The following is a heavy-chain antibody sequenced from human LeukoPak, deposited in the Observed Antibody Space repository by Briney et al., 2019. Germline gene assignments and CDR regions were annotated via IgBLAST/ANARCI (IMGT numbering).Heavy chain of an antibody. CDR2: IKNKTNGGTT. V-gene: IGHV3-15*01. CDR3: ARGFCSSTNCYQGPFDF. J-gene: IGHJ4*02. Sequence: PGGSLRLSCAASGFTFSSAWMTWVRQAPGKGLEWVGHIKNKTNGGTTDYAAPVKGRFIISRDDSKNTLYLQMNSLRTEDTAVYYCARGFCSSTNCYQGPFDFWGQGTLVTVSS. CDR1: GFTFSSAW. D-gene: IGHD2-2*01.